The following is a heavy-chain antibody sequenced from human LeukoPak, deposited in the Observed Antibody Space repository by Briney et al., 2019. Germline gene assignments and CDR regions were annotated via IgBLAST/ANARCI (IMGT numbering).Heavy chain of an antibody. CDR1: GYTFTGYY. CDR3: ARVADTAMANFDY. J-gene: IGHJ4*02. Sequence: ASVKVSCKASGYTFTGYYMHWVRQAPGQGLEWMGRINPNSGGTNYAQRFQGRVTMTRDTSISTAYMELSRLRSDDTAMYYCARVADTAMANFDYWGQGTLVTVSS. D-gene: IGHD5-18*01. CDR2: INPNSGGT. V-gene: IGHV1-2*06.